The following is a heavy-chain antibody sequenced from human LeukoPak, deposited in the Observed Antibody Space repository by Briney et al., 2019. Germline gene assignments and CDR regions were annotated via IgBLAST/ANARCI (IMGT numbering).Heavy chain of an antibody. Sequence: GGSLRLSCAASGFTFSSYSMNWVRQAPGKGLEWVAFIRYDGSNKYYADSVKGRFTISRDNSKNTLYLQMNSLRAEDTAVYYCAKDHAYGSSSRDFQHWGQGTLVTVSS. V-gene: IGHV3-30*02. CDR2: IRYDGSNK. CDR3: AKDHAYGSSSRDFQH. J-gene: IGHJ1*01. CDR1: GFTFSSYS. D-gene: IGHD6-6*01.